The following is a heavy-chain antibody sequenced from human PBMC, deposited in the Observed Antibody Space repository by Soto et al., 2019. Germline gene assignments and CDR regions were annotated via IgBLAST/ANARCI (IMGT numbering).Heavy chain of an antibody. D-gene: IGHD6-6*01. CDR2: VYHSGST. Sequence: SETLSLTCSVSGGSMRNYYWNWIRQPPGRGLEWIGYVYHSGSTNYNPSLKSRVSMSVDVSRNHFSLTLHSVTAADTAVYFCTSSYSTSSSPDYCGQGTLVTVS. CDR3: TSSYSTSSSPDY. CDR1: GGSMRNYY. J-gene: IGHJ4*02. V-gene: IGHV4-59*01.